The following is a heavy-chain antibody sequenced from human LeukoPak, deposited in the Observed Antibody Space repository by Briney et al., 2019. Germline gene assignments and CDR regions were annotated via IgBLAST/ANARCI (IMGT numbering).Heavy chain of an antibody. D-gene: IGHD3-16*01. J-gene: IGHJ6*03. V-gene: IGHV3-48*04. CDR1: GFTFSSYG. CDR3: AGSSGVGYYYYYYMDV. CDR2: ISSSGSTI. Sequence: GGSLTLSCAASGFTFSSYGMHWVRQAPGKGLEWVSYISSSGSTIYYADSVKGRFTISRDNAKNSLYLQMNSLRAEDTAVYYCAGSSGVGYYYYYYMDVWGKGTTVTVSS.